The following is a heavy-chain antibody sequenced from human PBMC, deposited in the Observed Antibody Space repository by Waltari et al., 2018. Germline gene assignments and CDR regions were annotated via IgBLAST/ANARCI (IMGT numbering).Heavy chain of an antibody. V-gene: IGHV4-59*01. CDR2: IYDSVST. CDR1: GGSISSYY. Sequence: QVQLQESGPGLVKPSETLSLTCTVSGGSISSYYWSWIRQPPGKGLGWIGYIYDSVSTNYNPALKSRVTISVDTSKNQFSLKMSSVTAADTAVYYCARDLGGYGADYWGQGTLVTVSS. CDR3: ARDLGGYGADY. D-gene: IGHD5-12*01. J-gene: IGHJ4*02.